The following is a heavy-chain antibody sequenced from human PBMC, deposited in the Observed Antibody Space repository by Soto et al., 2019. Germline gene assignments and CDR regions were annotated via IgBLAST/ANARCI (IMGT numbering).Heavy chain of an antibody. V-gene: IGHV1-69*17. Sequence: QVQLVQSGAEMKKPGSSVKVSCRASGGTISAYGINWVRQAPGPGLQYMGGIIPVFGITNYAQMFEGRLTLTADLSTNTAYMELSGLTSVDTAMYYCAIGGFKKFGVVKFYAMYVWVQGTTVIVSS. CDR2: IIPVFGIT. CDR3: AIGGFKKFGVVKFYAMYV. J-gene: IGHJ6*02. CDR1: GGTISAYG. D-gene: IGHD3-3*01.